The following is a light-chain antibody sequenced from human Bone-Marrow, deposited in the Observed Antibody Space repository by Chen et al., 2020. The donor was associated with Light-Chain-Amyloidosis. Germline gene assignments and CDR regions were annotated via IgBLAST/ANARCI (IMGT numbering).Light chain of an antibody. J-gene: IGLJ2*01. V-gene: IGLV3-25*03. Sequence: SYELTQPPSVSVPPGQTPRLPCSGDDLPTKYAYWYQQKPGQAPVLVIHRDTERPSGISERFSGSSSGTTATLTISGVQAEDEADYHCQSADSSGTYEVRFGGGTKLTVL. CDR2: RDT. CDR3: QSADSSGTYEVR. CDR1: DLPTKY.